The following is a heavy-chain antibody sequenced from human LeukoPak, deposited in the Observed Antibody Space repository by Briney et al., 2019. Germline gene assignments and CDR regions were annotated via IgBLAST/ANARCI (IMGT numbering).Heavy chain of an antibody. CDR3: AREYGDYDFDY. Sequence: PGGSLRLSCAASGFTFSSYEMNWVRQAPGKGLEWVSYISSSGSTIYYADSVKGRFTISRDNAKNSLYLQMNSLRAEDTAVYYCAREYGDYDFDYWGQGTLVTVSS. V-gene: IGHV3-48*03. D-gene: IGHD4-17*01. CDR2: ISSSGSTI. J-gene: IGHJ4*02. CDR1: GFTFSSYE.